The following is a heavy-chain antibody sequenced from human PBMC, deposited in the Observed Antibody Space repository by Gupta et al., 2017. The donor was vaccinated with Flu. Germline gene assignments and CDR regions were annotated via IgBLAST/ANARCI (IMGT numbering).Heavy chain of an antibody. Sequence: QVPLVESGGGVVQPGTSLILSWAASGLTFSSYTMHWARKAPGKGLELVALILSDGSNKYYADSVKGRFTISRDNSNNRIYLQMNSLRVEDTAVYYCATEEKRQIRVNDAFDIWGQGTMVTVSS. CDR1: GLTFSSYT. J-gene: IGHJ3*02. CDR3: ATEEKRQIRVNDAFDI. V-gene: IGHV3-33*01. CDR2: ILSDGSNK. D-gene: IGHD3-22*01.